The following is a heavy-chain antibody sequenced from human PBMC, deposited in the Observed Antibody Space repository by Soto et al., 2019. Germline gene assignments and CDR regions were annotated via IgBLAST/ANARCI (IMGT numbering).Heavy chain of an antibody. Sequence: SETLSLTCFVSGYSISAGGYYWSWIRHHPGKGLEWIGSFYSSGSIIYNPSLRSRDSISGDTSSNQFSMSLTSVTAADTARYYCARMYSSGSGWFHPWGQGTLVTVSS. CDR1: GYSISAGGYY. V-gene: IGHV4-31*03. D-gene: IGHD6-19*01. J-gene: IGHJ5*02. CDR3: ARMYSSGSGWFHP. CDR2: FYSSGSI.